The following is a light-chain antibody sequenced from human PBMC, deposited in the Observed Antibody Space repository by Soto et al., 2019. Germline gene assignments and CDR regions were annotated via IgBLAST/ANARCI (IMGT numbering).Light chain of an antibody. CDR3: QQSYSTPF. CDR2: AAS. J-gene: IGKJ3*01. Sequence: DIQMTQSPSSLSASVGDRVTITCRASQSISSYLNWYQQKPGKAPKLLIYAASSLQSGVPSRFSGSGSGTDFTLTISSLQPEDFATYYCQQSYSTPFFGPGTKVDMK. CDR1: QSISSY. V-gene: IGKV1-39*01.